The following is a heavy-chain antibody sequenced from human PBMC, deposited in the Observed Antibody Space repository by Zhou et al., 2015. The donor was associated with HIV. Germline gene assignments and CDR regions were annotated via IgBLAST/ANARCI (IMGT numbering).Heavy chain of an antibody. V-gene: IGHV1-2*02. CDR3: ARETSSSGWYSGWFDP. CDR2: INPNSGGT. D-gene: IGHD6-19*01. CDR1: GYTFTGYY. Sequence: QVQLVQSGAEVKKPGASVKVSCKASGYTFTGYYMHWVRQAPGQGLEWMGWINPNSGGTNYAQKFQGRVTMTRDTSISTAYMELSRLRSDDTAVYYCARETSSSGWYSGWFDPWGQGTLVTVSS. J-gene: IGHJ5*02.